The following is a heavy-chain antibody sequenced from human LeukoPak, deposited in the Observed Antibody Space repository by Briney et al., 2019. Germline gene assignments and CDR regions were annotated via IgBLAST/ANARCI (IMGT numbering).Heavy chain of an antibody. Sequence: QTGRSLRLSCAASGFTFDDYAMHWVRQAPGKGLEWVSGISWNSGSIGYADSVKGRFIISRDNAKNSLYLQMNSLRAEDMALYYCAKGWFGELLYPSFDYWGQGTLVTVSS. CDR3: AKGWFGELLYPSFDY. CDR2: ISWNSGSI. V-gene: IGHV3-9*03. J-gene: IGHJ4*02. D-gene: IGHD3-10*01. CDR1: GFTFDDYA.